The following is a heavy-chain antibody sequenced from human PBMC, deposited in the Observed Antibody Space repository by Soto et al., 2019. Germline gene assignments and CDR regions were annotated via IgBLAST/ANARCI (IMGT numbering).Heavy chain of an antibody. D-gene: IGHD1-1*01. J-gene: IGHJ4*02. CDR1: RGTFSSYA. CDR3: ARAPREGLQPPGY. Sequence: QVQLVQSGAEVKKPGSSVKVSCKASRGTFSSYAISWVRQAPGQGLEWMGGIIPIFGTANYAQKFQGRVTXTXDXXTGTACMELSSLRSADTAVYYCARAPREGLQPPGYWGQGTLVTVSS. V-gene: IGHV1-69*05. CDR2: IIPIFGTA.